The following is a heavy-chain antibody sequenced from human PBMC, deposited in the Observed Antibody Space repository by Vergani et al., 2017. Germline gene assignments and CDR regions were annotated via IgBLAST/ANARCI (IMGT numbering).Heavy chain of an antibody. Sequence: VQLVESGGGLVQPGGSLRLSCTASGFTFSNYWMQWVRQAPGKGLMWVSRINSDGDSTSYADSVKGRFTISRDNAKNTLYLQMDSLRAEDTAVYYCARDGWELLDYFYYMDVWGKGTTVTV. J-gene: IGHJ6*03. D-gene: IGHD1-26*01. CDR3: ARDGWELLDYFYYMDV. CDR2: INSDGDST. CDR1: GFTFSNYW. V-gene: IGHV3-74*01.